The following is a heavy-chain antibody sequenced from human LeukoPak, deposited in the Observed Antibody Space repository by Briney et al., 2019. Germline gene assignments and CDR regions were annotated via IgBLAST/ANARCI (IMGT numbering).Heavy chain of an antibody. CDR2: ISAYNGNT. Sequence: ASVKVPCKASGYTFTSYGLSWVRQAPGQGLEWMGWISAYNGNTNYAQKFQGRVTMTTDTSTSTAYMELSSLRSEDTAVYYCARARGYHRTGPDYWGQGTLVTVSS. V-gene: IGHV1-18*01. D-gene: IGHD5-12*01. J-gene: IGHJ4*02. CDR1: GYTFTSYG. CDR3: ARARGYHRTGPDY.